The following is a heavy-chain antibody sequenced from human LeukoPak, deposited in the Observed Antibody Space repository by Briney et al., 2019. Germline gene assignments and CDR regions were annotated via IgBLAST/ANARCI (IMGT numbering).Heavy chain of an antibody. J-gene: IGHJ4*02. V-gene: IGHV3-74*01. CDR2: INNDGSSI. Sequence: QPGGSLRLSCAASGFTFSRYWMHWVRQAPGKGLVWVSRINNDGSSISYADSVRGRFTISRDNSKNSLYLQMNSLRTEDTALYYCAKDLTVAGYSSFDYWGQGTLVTVSS. D-gene: IGHD6-13*01. CDR1: GFTFSRYW. CDR3: AKDLTVAGYSSFDY.